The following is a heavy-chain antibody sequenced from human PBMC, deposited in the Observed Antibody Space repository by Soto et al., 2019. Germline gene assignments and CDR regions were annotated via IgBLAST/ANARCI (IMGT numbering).Heavy chain of an antibody. D-gene: IGHD3-22*01. J-gene: IGHJ5*02. CDR3: AAAPYYYDSSGYPRVDWFDP. V-gene: IGHV1-58*02. CDR1: GFTFTSSA. Sequence: ASVKVSCKASGFTFTSSAMQWVRQARGQRLEWIGWIVVGSGNTNYAQKFQERVTITRDMSTSTAYMELSSLRSEDTAVYYCAAAPYYYDSSGYPRVDWFDPWGQGTLVTVSS. CDR2: IVVGSGNT.